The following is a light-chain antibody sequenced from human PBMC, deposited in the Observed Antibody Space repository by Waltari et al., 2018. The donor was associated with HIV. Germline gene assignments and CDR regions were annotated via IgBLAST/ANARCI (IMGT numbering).Light chain of an antibody. J-gene: IGLJ2*01. CDR2: QDT. V-gene: IGLV3-1*01. CDR1: KLGDKY. CDR3: QAWDSSTVV. Sequence: SYELTQPPSVSVSPGQTASITCSGDKLGDKYACWYQQRPGQSHVLVIYQDTKRPSGIPERFSGSNSGNTATLTISGTQAIDEADYYCQAWDSSTVVFGGGTKLTVL.